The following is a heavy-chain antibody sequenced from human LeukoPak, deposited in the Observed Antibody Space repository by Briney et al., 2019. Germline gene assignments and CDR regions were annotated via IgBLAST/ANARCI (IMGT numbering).Heavy chain of an antibody. Sequence: GGSLCLSCAASGFTFSSYWWSWVRQAPGKGLEWFSFISSSRSYIYYADSVKGRSTIARDNAKNSLYLQMNSLRAEDTAVYYCAGFIAAPYYFDYWGRGTLVTVSS. J-gene: IGHJ4*02. V-gene: IGHV3-21*01. CDR1: GFTFSSYW. CDR3: AGFIAAPYYFDY. D-gene: IGHD6-13*01. CDR2: ISSSRSYI.